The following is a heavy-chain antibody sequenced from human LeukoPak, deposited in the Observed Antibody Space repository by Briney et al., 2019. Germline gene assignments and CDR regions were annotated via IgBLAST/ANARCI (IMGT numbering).Heavy chain of an antibody. J-gene: IGHJ4*02. CDR3: ARVGVVVAAARGPFDY. D-gene: IGHD2-15*01. Sequence: SGGSLRLSCAASGFIFSSYAMSWVRQAPGKGLEWVSSISSSSNYIYYADSVKGRFTISRDNAKNSLYLQMNSLGAEDTAVYYCARVGVVVAAARGPFDYWGQGILVTVSS. CDR1: GFIFSSYA. V-gene: IGHV3-21*01. CDR2: ISSSSNYI.